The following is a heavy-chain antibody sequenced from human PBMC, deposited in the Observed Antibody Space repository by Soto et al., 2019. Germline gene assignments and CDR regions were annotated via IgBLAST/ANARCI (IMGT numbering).Heavy chain of an antibody. Sequence: SETLSLTCAVYGGSFSGYYWSWIRQPPGKGLEWIGEINHSGSTNYNPSLKSRVTISVDTSKNQFSLKLSSVTAADTAVYYCARDNYDPLDYWGQGTLVTV. CDR1: GGSFSGYY. V-gene: IGHV4-34*01. CDR2: INHSGST. D-gene: IGHD3-16*01. J-gene: IGHJ4*02. CDR3: ARDNYDPLDY.